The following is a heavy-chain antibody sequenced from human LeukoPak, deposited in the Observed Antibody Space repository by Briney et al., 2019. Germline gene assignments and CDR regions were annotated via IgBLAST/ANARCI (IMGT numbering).Heavy chain of an antibody. CDR2: IYSGGST. CDR3: GKGSRYAPPGYMDV. V-gene: IGHV3-53*01. J-gene: IGHJ6*03. CDR1: GFTVSSNY. Sequence: GGSLRLSCAASGFTVSSNYMSWVRQAPGKGLEWVSVIYSGGSTYYADSVKGRFTISRDNSNNTLYLQMNSLRAEDTAVYYCGKGSRYAPPGYMDVWGKGTTVTVSS. D-gene: IGHD3-16*01.